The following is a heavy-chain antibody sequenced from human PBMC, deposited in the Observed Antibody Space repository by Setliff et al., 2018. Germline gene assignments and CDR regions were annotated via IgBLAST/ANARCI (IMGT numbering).Heavy chain of an antibody. V-gene: IGHV1-69*13. CDR3: ARDLDYQYYYDSSGRDAFDI. CDR1: GGTFSTYG. CDR2: IMPIFGTI. J-gene: IGHJ3*02. D-gene: IGHD3-22*01. Sequence: SVKVSCKASGGTFSTYGITWVRQAPGQGLEWVGGIMPIFGTINYAQKFQGRVTITADESTSTVYMELSSLRSDDTALYYCARDLDYQYYYDSSGRDAFDIWGQGTMVTVSS.